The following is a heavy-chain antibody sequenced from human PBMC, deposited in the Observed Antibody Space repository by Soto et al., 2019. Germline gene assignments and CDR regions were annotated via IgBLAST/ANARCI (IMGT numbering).Heavy chain of an antibody. V-gene: IGHV4-59*01. J-gene: IGHJ3*02. Sequence: SETLSLTCTVSGASISSSYWSWIRQSPGKGLEWIGYVYYSGGTNYTPSLKSRVTISVDTSKNQFSLKLSSVTAADTAVYYCARGYYDSSGQSNTFDIWGQGTMVTV. CDR1: GASISSSY. D-gene: IGHD3-22*01. CDR2: VYYSGGT. CDR3: ARGYYDSSGQSNTFDI.